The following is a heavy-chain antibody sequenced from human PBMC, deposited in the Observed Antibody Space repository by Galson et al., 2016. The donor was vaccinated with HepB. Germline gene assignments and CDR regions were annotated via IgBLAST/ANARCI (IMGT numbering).Heavy chain of an antibody. D-gene: IGHD1/OR15-1a*01. J-gene: IGHJ2*01. Sequence: SVKVSCKASGYTFNGYYIHWVRQAPGQGLEWMGWIDPNSGAPNYARKFEDRVTMTRDTSIRTVYLELRRLTSDDAAVYYCARDRGHCGRTNCNPNEGLDSWGRGTLVIVSS. V-gene: IGHV1-2*02. CDR2: IDPNSGAP. CDR1: GYTFNGYY. CDR3: ARDRGHCGRTNCNPNEGLDS.